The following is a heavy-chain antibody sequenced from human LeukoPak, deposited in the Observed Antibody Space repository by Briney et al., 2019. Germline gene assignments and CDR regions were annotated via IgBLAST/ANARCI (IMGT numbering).Heavy chain of an antibody. CDR3: AREHDYPYYFGY. CDR1: GGSVSSGNYY. J-gene: IGHJ4*02. Sequence: PSETLSLTCTVSGGSVSSGNYYWSWIRQPPGRGLEWIGYMFHSGTTNYYPSLKSRVTISVDTSKNQFSLKLTSVTAADTAVYYCAREHDYPYYFGYWGQGTLVTVSS. V-gene: IGHV4-61*01. D-gene: IGHD3-16*01. CDR2: MFHSGTT.